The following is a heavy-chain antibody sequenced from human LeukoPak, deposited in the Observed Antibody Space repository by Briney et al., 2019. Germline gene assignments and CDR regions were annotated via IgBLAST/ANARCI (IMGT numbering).Heavy chain of an antibody. CDR2: IYYSGST. D-gene: IGHD1-1*01. Sequence: SETLSLTCTVSGGSISSYYWSWIRQPPGKGLEWIGYIYYSGSTKYNPSLKSRVTISVDTSKNQFSLKLSSVTAADTAVYYCARGYTSHAYYYYMDVWGKGTTITVSS. CDR1: GGSISSYY. J-gene: IGHJ6*03. CDR3: ARGYTSHAYYYYMDV. V-gene: IGHV4-59*01.